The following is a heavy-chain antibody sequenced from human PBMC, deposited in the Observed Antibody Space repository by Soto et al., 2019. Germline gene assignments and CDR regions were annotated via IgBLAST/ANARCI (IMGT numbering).Heavy chain of an antibody. Sequence: QVQLVQSGGGVKKPGSSVKVSCKASGGTFSSYDISWVRQAPGQGLEWMGGIIPVLGTANYAQEFQGRVTITADEPTSTAYMELSSLRSEDTAVYQCARDCSGGSCYLNWFDPWVQGTLVTVSS. CDR3: ARDCSGGSCYLNWFDP. D-gene: IGHD2-15*01. CDR2: IIPVLGTA. V-gene: IGHV1-69*01. J-gene: IGHJ5*02. CDR1: GGTFSSYD.